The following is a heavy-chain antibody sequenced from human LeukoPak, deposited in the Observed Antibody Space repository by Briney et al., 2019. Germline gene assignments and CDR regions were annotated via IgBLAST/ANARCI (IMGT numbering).Heavy chain of an antibody. D-gene: IGHD2-15*01. CDR1: GYTFTSYY. CDR3: AREPYHSSGYCSGGSCYHEYYYGMDV. V-gene: IGHV1-46*01. Sequence: ASVKVSCKASGYTFTSYYMHWVRQAPGQGLEWMGIINPSGGSTSYAQKFQGRVTMTRDTSTSTVYMELSSLRSEDTAVYYCAREPYHSSGYCSGGSCYHEYYYGMDVWGQGTTVTVSS. J-gene: IGHJ6*02. CDR2: INPSGGST.